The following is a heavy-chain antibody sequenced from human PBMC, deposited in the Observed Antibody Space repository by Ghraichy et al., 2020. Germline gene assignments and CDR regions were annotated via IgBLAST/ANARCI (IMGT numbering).Heavy chain of an antibody. CDR2: ISGSGGST. D-gene: IGHD3-16*01. Sequence: GGSLRLSCAASGFTFSSYAMSWVRQAPGKGLEWVSAISGSGGSTYYADSVKGRFTISRDNSKNTLYLQMNSLRAEDTAVYYCAKKGGGAYYYYYYMDVWGKGTTVTVSS. J-gene: IGHJ6*03. V-gene: IGHV3-23*01. CDR3: AKKGGGAYYYYYYMDV. CDR1: GFTFSSYA.